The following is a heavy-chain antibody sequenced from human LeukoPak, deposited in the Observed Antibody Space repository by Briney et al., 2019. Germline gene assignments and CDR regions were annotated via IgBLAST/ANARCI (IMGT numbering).Heavy chain of an antibody. Sequence: GASVKVSCKASGHTFTVHYIHWVRQGPGQGLEWLGWITLNSGDTHYAQKFQGRLTMTSDTSISTGYMELSRLQFDDTAVYYCAGEGQLGLDNWGQGTLVTVSS. CDR2: ITLNSGDT. D-gene: IGHD1-1*01. J-gene: IGHJ1*01. V-gene: IGHV1-2*02. CDR1: GHTFTVHY. CDR3: AGEGQLGLDN.